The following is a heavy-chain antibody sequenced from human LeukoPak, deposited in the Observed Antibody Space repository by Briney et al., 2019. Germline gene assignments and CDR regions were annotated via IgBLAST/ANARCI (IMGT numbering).Heavy chain of an antibody. CDR3: ARSGYGSGSYFHDY. CDR1: GGTLSGYA. V-gene: IGHV1-69*05. Sequence: SVKVSCKASGGTLSGYAISWVRQAPGQGLEWMGGIIPIYGTPHSAQKFQGRVTITTDESTSTAFMDLSSLRSEDTAVYYCARSGYGSGSYFHDYWGQGTLVTVSS. J-gene: IGHJ4*02. D-gene: IGHD3-10*01. CDR2: IIPIYGTP.